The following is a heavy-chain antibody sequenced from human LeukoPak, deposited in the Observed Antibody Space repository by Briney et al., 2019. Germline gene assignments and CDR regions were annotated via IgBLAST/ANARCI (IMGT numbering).Heavy chain of an antibody. CDR1: GGSISSGDYY. J-gene: IGHJ4*02. V-gene: IGHV4-30-4*08. Sequence: SETLSLTCTVSGGSISSGDYYWSWIRQPPGKGLEWIWYIYYSGSTNYNPSLKSRVTISVDTSKNQFSLKLSSVTAADTAVYYCARKGGSSGWSHYFDYWGQGTLVTVSS. CDR2: IYYSGST. D-gene: IGHD6-19*01. CDR3: ARKGGSSGWSHYFDY.